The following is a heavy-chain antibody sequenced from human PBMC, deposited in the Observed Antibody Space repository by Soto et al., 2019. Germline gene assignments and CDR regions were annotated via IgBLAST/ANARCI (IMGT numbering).Heavy chain of an antibody. CDR1: GFSMSRHT. D-gene: IGHD2-8*01. CDR3: VLDNGCVQFDF. CDR2: ITGNGDNI. V-gene: IGHV3-64*07. Sequence: EEQLVESGGGSVQPGGSLRLSCAASGFSMSRHTMHWVRQAPGKGLEYVSAITGNGDNIRYAESVKGRFSISRDNSTNTLYLQIGSLRVEDMAIYYCVLDNGCVQFDFWGQGALVTVSS. J-gene: IGHJ4*02.